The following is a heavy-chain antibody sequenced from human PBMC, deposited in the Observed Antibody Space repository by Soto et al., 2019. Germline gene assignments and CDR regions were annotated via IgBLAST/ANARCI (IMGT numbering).Heavy chain of an antibody. V-gene: IGHV4-61*01. D-gene: IGHD6-6*01. CDR1: GDSVSSGRYY. CDR3: ARDQEVLSALRSGWFDP. J-gene: IGHJ5*02. Sequence: LSLTCTVSGDSVSSGRYYWSWIRQPPGKGLEWIGYISYSGNTNYNPSLKSRVSISLGTSKNQFSLKLSSVTAADTAIYYCARDQEVLSALRSGWFDPWGQGTLVTVSS. CDR2: ISYSGNT.